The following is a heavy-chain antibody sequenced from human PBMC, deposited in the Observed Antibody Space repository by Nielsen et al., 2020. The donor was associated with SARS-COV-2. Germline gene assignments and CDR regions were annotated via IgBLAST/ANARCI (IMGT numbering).Heavy chain of an antibody. J-gene: IGHJ3*02. CDR3: ARVDTAMAYDAFDI. CDR1: GGSISSYN. D-gene: IGHD5-18*01. Sequence: SETLSLTCTVSGGSISSYNWSWIRQPPGKGLEWIGYIYYSGSTNYNPSLKSRVTISVDTSKNQFSLKLSSVTAADTAVYYCARVDTAMAYDAFDIWGQGTMVTVSS. V-gene: IGHV4-59*01. CDR2: IYYSGST.